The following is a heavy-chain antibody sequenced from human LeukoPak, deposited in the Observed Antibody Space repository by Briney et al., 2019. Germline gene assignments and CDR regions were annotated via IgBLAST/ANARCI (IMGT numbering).Heavy chain of an antibody. V-gene: IGHV4-39*07. CDR2: ISYSGRT. J-gene: IGHJ4*02. CDR1: GGAISSNNYY. CDR3: AREMAVGYGVD. D-gene: IGHD5-12*01. Sequence: SETLSLTCTVSGGAISSNNYYWGWVRQPPGKGLEWIATISYSGRTYYNPSLTSQVTISIDTSKNQLSLKLTSVTAADTAVYYCAREMAVGYGVDWGQGTLVTVSS.